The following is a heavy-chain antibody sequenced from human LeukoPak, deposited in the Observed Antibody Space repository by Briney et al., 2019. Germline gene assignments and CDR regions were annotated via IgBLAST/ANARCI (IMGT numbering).Heavy chain of an antibody. D-gene: IGHD5-24*01. CDR3: ARSARRDGYILDHYYMDV. CDR1: GFTFSDYY. J-gene: IGHJ6*03. Sequence: GGSLRLSCAASGFTFSDYYMSWIRQAPGKGLEWVSYISSSGNTIYYADSVKGRFTISRDNAKNSLYLQMNSLRAEDTAVYYCARSARRDGYILDHYYMDVWGKGTTVTISS. CDR2: ISSSGNTI. V-gene: IGHV3-11*01.